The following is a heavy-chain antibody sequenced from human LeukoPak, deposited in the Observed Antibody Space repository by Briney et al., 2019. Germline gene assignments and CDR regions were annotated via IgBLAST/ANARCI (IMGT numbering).Heavy chain of an antibody. D-gene: IGHD5-18*01. Sequence: GGSLRLSCAASGFTFRSYSMNWVRQAPGKGLEWVSYISSSGRTIYYADSVKGRFTISRDNAKNSLFLQMNSLRAEDTAVYTRPQPYDYWGQGTLVTVSS. J-gene: IGHJ4*02. CDR3: PQPYDY. CDR2: ISSSGRTI. CDR1: GFTFRSYS. V-gene: IGHV3-48*01.